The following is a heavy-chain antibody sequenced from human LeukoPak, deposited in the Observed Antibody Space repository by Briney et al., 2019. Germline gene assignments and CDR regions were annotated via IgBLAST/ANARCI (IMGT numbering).Heavy chain of an antibody. J-gene: IGHJ3*02. CDR1: GGSFSGYY. V-gene: IGHV4-34*01. Sequence: SETLSLTCAVYGGSFSGYYWSWIRQPPGKGLEWIGEINHSGSTNYNPSLKSRVTISVDTSKNQFSLKLSSVTAADTAVYYCARVRATGAFDIWGQGTMVTVSS. CDR2: INHSGST. CDR3: ARVRATGAFDI.